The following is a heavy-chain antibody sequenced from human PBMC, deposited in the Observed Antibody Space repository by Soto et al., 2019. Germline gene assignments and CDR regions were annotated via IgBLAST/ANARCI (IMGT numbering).Heavy chain of an antibody. CDR3: ARVSSGWYDAYRDLDY. V-gene: IGHV1-8*01. CDR2: MNPNSGNT. J-gene: IGHJ4*02. D-gene: IGHD6-19*01. Sequence: GASVKVSCKASGYTFTSYDINRVRHATGQGLEWMGWMNPNSGNTGYAQKFQGRVTMTRNTSISTAYMELSSLRSEDTAVYYCARVSSGWYDAYRDLDYWGQGTLVTVSS. CDR1: GYTFTSYD.